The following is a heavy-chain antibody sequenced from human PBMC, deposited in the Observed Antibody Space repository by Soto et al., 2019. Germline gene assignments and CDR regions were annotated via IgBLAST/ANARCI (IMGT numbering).Heavy chain of an antibody. V-gene: IGHV4-59*01. CDR2: INYSGST. Sequence: PSETLSLTCTVSGGSIGSFYWSWIRQPPGKGLEWIGYINYSGSTNYNPSLKSRVTISVDTSKNQFSLKLSSVSAADTAVYYCARTYYYDNSGYYDGFDPWGQGTLVTVSS. D-gene: IGHD3-22*01. CDR1: GGSIGSFY. CDR3: ARTYYYDNSGYYDGFDP. J-gene: IGHJ5*02.